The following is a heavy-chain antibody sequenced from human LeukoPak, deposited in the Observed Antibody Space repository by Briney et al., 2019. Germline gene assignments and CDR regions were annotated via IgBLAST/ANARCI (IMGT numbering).Heavy chain of an antibody. V-gene: IGHV3-33*06. CDR2: IRRDGSHT. CDR1: GFAFNNSG. D-gene: IGHD3-16*01. Sequence: PGRCLTLSCAASGFAFNNSGMGWVRQAPGKWMGWVALIRRDGSHTYYAHSIKGRFTISRDNSKNTLYLQMSSLRADDKAVYYCSKSSIMFAGGRFASIDCWGQGTLVTVSS. J-gene: IGHJ4*02. CDR3: SKSSIMFAGGRFASIDC.